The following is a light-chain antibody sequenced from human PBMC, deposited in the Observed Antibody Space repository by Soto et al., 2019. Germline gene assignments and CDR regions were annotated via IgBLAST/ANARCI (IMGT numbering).Light chain of an antibody. Sequence: EVVLTQSPGTLSLSPGERAILSCRDSQSVNSGYLAWYQRKPGETPRLLIDGTSIRAAGIPDRFIGSGSATDFTLTISRLEPEDFALYSCEQYLASSPWTFGQGTMVE. CDR3: EQYLASSPWT. CDR2: GTS. CDR1: QSVNSGY. J-gene: IGKJ1*01. V-gene: IGKV3-20*01.